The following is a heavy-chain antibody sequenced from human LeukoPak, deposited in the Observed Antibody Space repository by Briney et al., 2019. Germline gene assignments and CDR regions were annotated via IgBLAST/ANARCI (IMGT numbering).Heavy chain of an antibody. J-gene: IGHJ4*02. Sequence: SETLSLTCGVSGGAITNYYWNWIRQAPGKGLEWLGYIYYTGSTTYNPSVKSRITISLDTSKKQISLKLRSVTAADTAVYYCAREPFWSGYYSNLHFDYWGQGTLVTVSS. CDR2: IYYTGST. D-gene: IGHD3-3*01. V-gene: IGHV4-59*01. CDR3: AREPFWSGYYSNLHFDY. CDR1: GGAITNYY.